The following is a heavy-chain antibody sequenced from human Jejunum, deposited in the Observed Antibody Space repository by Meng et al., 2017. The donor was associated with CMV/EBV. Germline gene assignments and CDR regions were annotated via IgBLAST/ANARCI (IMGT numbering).Heavy chain of an antibody. CDR1: GFTFSTNA. D-gene: IGHD3-22*01. CDR2: IRFDGSNK. J-gene: IGHJ3*01. Sequence: GFTFSTNAMHWVRQAPGKGLEWLTSIRFDGSNKYYADSVKGRFTISRDNFKNTVNLQMNSLRSEDTAMYYCAKILDYYNDNHAFDFWGQGTMVTVSS. CDR3: AKILDYYNDNHAFDF. V-gene: IGHV3-30*02.